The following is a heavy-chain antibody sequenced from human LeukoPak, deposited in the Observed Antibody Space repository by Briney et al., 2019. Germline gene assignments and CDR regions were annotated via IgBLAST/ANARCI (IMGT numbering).Heavy chain of an antibody. V-gene: IGHV1-18*01. D-gene: IGHD3-22*01. J-gene: IGHJ4*02. Sequence: PWASVKVSCKASGYTFTSYGISWVRQAPGQGLEWMGWISAYNGNTNYAQNFQDRVTMTTDTPTTTAYMELRSLRSDDTAVYYCARVDLYYDSSGYSQAANDYWGQGTLVTVSS. CDR3: ARVDLYYDSSGYSQAANDY. CDR2: ISAYNGNT. CDR1: GYTFTSYG.